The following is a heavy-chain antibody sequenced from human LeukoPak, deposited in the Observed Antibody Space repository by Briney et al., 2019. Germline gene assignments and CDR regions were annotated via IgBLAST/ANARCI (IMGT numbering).Heavy chain of an antibody. V-gene: IGHV4-59*01. D-gene: IGHD3-3*01. Sequence: SETLSLTCTVSGGSISSYYWSWIRQPPGKGLEWIGYINYSGSTNYNPSLKSRVTISLDTSKNQFSLKLSSVTAADTAVYYCAREGNGFLEWSAFDYWGQGTLVTVSS. CDR3: AREGNGFLEWSAFDY. CDR1: GGSISSYY. CDR2: INYSGST. J-gene: IGHJ4*02.